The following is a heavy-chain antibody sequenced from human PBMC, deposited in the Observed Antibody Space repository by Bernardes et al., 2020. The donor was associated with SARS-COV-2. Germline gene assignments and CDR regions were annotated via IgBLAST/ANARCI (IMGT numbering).Heavy chain of an antibody. D-gene: IGHD1-26*01. Sequence: VGSLRLSCAASGFTFSSYDMHWVRQATGKGLEWVSAISTAGDTYYPGSVKGRFTISRENAKNSLYLQMNSLRAGDTAVYYCARDRGSYWYFDLWGRGTLVTVSS. J-gene: IGHJ2*01. CDR2: ISTAGDT. CDR1: GFTFSSYD. V-gene: IGHV3-13*04. CDR3: ARDRGSYWYFDL.